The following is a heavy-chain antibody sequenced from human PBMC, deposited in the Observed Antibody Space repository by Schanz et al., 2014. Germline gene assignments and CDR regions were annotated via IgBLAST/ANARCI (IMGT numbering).Heavy chain of an antibody. CDR2: IGNGGVTI. V-gene: IGHV3-11*04. J-gene: IGHJ4*02. CDR3: VSSGSYSSYAF. CDR1: GFPFSDYF. D-gene: IGHD3-10*01. Sequence: VQLVESGGGLVKPGGSLRLSCTASGFPFSDYFMAWIRQPPGRGLEWVSYIGNGGVTIYYADSVKGRFTISRDNAKNSLYLQMNSLRAEDTAVYHCVSSGSYSSYAFWGQGTLVTVSS.